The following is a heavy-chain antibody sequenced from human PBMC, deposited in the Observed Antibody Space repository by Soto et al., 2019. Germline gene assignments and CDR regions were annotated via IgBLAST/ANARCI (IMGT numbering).Heavy chain of an antibody. J-gene: IGHJ2*01. V-gene: IGHV3-30-3*01. CDR1: GFTLSGYP. CDR3: ARDGSANWYFDWYFDL. CDR2: SANDASSE. Sequence: QVQLVESGGGVVQGGGSLRLSCAASGFTLSGYPMHWVRQAPGKGLEWVAISANDASSEHYADSVKGRVTISRDNSENTLYLQMNSLRAEDTALYYCARDGSANWYFDWYFDLWGRGTVVTVSS. D-gene: IGHD2-2*01.